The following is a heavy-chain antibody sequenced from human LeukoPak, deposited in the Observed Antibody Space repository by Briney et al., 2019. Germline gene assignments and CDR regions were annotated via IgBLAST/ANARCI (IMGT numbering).Heavy chain of an antibody. V-gene: IGHV4-59*08. CDR1: GDSISSSY. Sequence: SETLSLTCTVSGDSISSSYWSWIRQPPGKGLELIGYIYYSGSTNYNPSLKSRVTISVDTSKNQLSLKLRSVTAADTAVYYCARTMSAYSSSSFNYWGQGTLVTVSS. D-gene: IGHD6-13*01. CDR3: ARTMSAYSSSSFNY. CDR2: IYYSGST. J-gene: IGHJ4*02.